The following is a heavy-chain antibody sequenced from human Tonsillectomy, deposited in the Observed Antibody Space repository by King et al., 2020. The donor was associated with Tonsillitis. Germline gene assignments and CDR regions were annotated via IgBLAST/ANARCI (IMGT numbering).Heavy chain of an antibody. Sequence: QLQESGPGLVKPSETLSLTCTVSGGSISAYPWSWIRQPPGKGLEGIGYIYDSGSTNSHPALKSRVTMSVDTSKNQVSLKLTSVSAADTAVYYCASGQWLANFDYWGQGALVTVSS. CDR2: IYDSGST. CDR1: GGSISAYP. CDR3: ASGQWLANFDY. D-gene: IGHD6-19*01. V-gene: IGHV4-59*01. J-gene: IGHJ4*02.